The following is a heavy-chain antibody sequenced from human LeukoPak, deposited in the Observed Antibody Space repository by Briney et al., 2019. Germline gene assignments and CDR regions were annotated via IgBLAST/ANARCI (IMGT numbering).Heavy chain of an antibody. J-gene: IGHJ4*02. Sequence: ASVKVSCKASGYTFTSYDINWVRQATGQGLEWMGWMNPNSGDTGYAQKLQGRVTMTRNTSISTAYMELSSLRSEDTAVYYCARTPGPGVLEFDYWGQGTLVTVSS. CDR2: MNPNSGDT. CDR1: GYTFTSYD. D-gene: IGHD3-10*01. V-gene: IGHV1-8*01. CDR3: ARTPGPGVLEFDY.